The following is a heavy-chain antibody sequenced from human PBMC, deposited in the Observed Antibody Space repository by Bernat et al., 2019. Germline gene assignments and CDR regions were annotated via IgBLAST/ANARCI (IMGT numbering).Heavy chain of an antibody. CDR3: AKIGAIFGVVKDY. J-gene: IGHJ4*02. Sequence: QVQLVESGGGVVQPGRSLRLSCAASGFTFSSYGMHWVRQAPGTGLEWVAVISYDGSNKYYEESVKGRFTISRDNSKNTLYLQMNSLRAEDTAVYYCAKIGAIFGVVKDYWGQGTLVTVSS. CDR2: ISYDGSNK. V-gene: IGHV3-30*18. CDR1: GFTFSSYG. D-gene: IGHD3-3*01.